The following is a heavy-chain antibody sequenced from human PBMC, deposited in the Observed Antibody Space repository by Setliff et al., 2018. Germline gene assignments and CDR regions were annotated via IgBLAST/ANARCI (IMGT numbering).Heavy chain of an antibody. CDR2: VDRSGNT. J-gene: IGHJ4*02. CDR3: ARRDSTGYYGYSFDF. V-gene: IGHV4-39*01. CDR1: GNSISRSTYY. D-gene: IGHD3-22*01. Sequence: SETLSLTGTLSGNSISRSTYYWGWIRQSPGKGLEWIGTVDRSGNTFYNPSLKSRVTISVAASKNQFSRKLTSVSAADTAVYYCARRDSTGYYGYSFDFWGQGTLVTVSS.